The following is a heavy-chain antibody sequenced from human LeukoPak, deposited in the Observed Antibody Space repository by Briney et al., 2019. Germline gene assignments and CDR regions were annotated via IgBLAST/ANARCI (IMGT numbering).Heavy chain of an antibody. D-gene: IGHD1-14*01. CDR3: ARAGFARGYDY. V-gene: IGHV3-11*01. CDR1: GFTFSDYY. J-gene: IGHJ4*02. Sequence: GGSLRPSCAASGFTFSDYYMSWIRQAPGKGLEWVSYISSSGSSIYDADSVRGRLTISRDNAKNSLYLQMNTLRAEDTAVYYCARAGFARGYDYWGQGTLVTVSS. CDR2: ISSSGSSI.